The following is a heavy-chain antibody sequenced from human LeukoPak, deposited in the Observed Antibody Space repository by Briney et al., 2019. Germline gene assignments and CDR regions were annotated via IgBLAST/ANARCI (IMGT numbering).Heavy chain of an antibody. CDR3: ARGTYGYYMDV. Sequence: PSETLFLTCSGSNYSISNSLYWGWLRQPPGKGLEWIGSIHRSGSTFYNPSLKSRVTISLDTSKNQFSLKLSSVTAADTAVYFCARGTYGYYMDVWGKGTTVTVSS. D-gene: IGHD4-17*01. CDR1: NYSISNSLY. V-gene: IGHV4-38-2*02. J-gene: IGHJ6*03. CDR2: IHRSGST.